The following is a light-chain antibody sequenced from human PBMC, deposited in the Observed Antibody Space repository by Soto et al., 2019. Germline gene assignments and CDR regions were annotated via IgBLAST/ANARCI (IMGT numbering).Light chain of an antibody. J-gene: IGKJ1*01. V-gene: IGKV3-15*01. CDR3: RHYNNWPPKT. Sequence: EIVMTQSPATLSVSPGERATLSCRASQSVSSRLAWYQQKRGQAPRLLIYDASTRATGIPARFSGSGSGTEFNLTISSLQSEDFAIYYCRHYNNWPPKTFGQGTRVEIK. CDR2: DAS. CDR1: QSVSSR.